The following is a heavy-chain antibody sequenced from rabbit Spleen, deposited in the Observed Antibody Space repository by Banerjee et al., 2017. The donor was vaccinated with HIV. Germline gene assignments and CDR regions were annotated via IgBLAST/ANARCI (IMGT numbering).Heavy chain of an antibody. CDR3: ARESFSNWDL. Sequence: QEQLVESGGGLVQPGGSLTLTCTASGVSFSSNHYMCWVRQAPGKGLEWIACIEGGSSGITYYASWAKGRFTISKTSSTVDLKMTSLTAADTATYFCARESFSNWDLWGPGTLVTVS. CDR2: IEGGSSGIT. J-gene: IGHJ4*01. CDR1: GVSFSSNHY. D-gene: IGHD7-1*01. V-gene: IGHV1S45*01.